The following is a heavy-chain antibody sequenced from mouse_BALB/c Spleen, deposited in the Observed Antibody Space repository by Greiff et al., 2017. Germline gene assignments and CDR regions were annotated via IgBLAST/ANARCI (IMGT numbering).Heavy chain of an antibody. V-gene: IGHV5-4*02. Sequence: EVNVVESGGGLVKPGGSLKLSCAASGFTFSDYYMYWVRQTPEKRLEWVATISDGGSYTYYPDSVKGRFTISRDNAKNNLYLQMSSLKSEDTAMYYCARENDYGGAMDYWGQGTSVTVSS. CDR3: ARENDYGGAMDY. CDR1: GFTFSDYY. D-gene: IGHD1-1*01. CDR2: ISDGGSYT. J-gene: IGHJ4*01.